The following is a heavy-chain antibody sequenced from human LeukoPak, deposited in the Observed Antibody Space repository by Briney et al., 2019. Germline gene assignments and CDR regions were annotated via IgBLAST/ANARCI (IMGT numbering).Heavy chain of an antibody. CDR2: ISWNSGSI. V-gene: IGHV3-9*01. Sequence: GGSLRLSCAASGFTFDDYAMHWVRQAPGKGLEWVSGISWNSGSIGYADSVKGRFTISRDNAKNSLYLQMNSLRAEDTALYYCARGKYYYDSSGYLWFDPWGQGTLVTVSS. CDR3: ARGKYYYDSSGYLWFDP. D-gene: IGHD3-22*01. J-gene: IGHJ5*02. CDR1: GFTFDDYA.